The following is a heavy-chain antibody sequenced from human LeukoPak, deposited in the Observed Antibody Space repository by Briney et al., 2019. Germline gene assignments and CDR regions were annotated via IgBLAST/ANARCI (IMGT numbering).Heavy chain of an antibody. Sequence: SETLSLTCTVSGGSISSSSYYWGWIRQPPGKGLEWIGSIYYSGSTYYNPSLKSRVTISVDTSKNQFSLKLSSVTAADTAVYYCARHEGKQWLWISGALDAFDIWGQGTMVTVSS. J-gene: IGHJ3*02. CDR2: IYYSGST. CDR3: ARHEGKQWLWISGALDAFDI. V-gene: IGHV4-39*01. D-gene: IGHD6-19*01. CDR1: GGSISSSSYY.